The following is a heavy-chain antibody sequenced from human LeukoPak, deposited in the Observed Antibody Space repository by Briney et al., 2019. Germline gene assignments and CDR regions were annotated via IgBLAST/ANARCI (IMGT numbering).Heavy chain of an antibody. CDR1: GFTFSDYY. Sequence: GGSLRLSCAASGFTFSDYYMSWIRQAPGKGLEWVSYISSSGSTIYYADSVKGRFTISRDNAKNSLYLQMNSLRAEDTAVYYCARVDLTMVRGVLPDYWGQGTLVTVSS. CDR2: ISSSGSTI. V-gene: IGHV3-11*04. J-gene: IGHJ4*02. CDR3: ARVDLTMVRGVLPDY. D-gene: IGHD3-10*01.